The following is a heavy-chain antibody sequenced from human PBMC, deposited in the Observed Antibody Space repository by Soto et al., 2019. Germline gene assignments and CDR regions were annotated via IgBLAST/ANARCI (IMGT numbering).Heavy chain of an antibody. D-gene: IGHD6-6*01. V-gene: IGHV4-31*03. J-gene: IGHJ4*02. Sequence: SETLSLTCTVSGGSISSGGYYWSWIRQHPGKGREWIGYIYYSGSTYYNPSLKSRVTISVDTSKNQFSLKLSSVTAADTAVYYCARDRIPAGGSSSGFDYWGQGTLVTVSS. CDR3: ARDRIPAGGSSSGFDY. CDR2: IYYSGST. CDR1: GGSISSGGYY.